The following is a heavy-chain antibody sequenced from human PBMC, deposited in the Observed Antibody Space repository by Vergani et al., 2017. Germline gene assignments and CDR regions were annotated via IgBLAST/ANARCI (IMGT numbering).Heavy chain of an antibody. Sequence: QVRLQESGPGLVKPSETLSLTCSVSGGSMSGYYWSWIRQPPGKELEWIGYMYHSGSTNYNPSLETRVTISGDTSKNQFSLKLNSATAADTAVYYCGIVADFYGLGSRLLYLWGQGILVTVSS. D-gene: IGHD3-10*01. CDR2: MYHSGST. V-gene: IGHV4-59*01. J-gene: IGHJ5*02. CDR3: GIVADFYGLGSRLLYL. CDR1: GGSMSGYY.